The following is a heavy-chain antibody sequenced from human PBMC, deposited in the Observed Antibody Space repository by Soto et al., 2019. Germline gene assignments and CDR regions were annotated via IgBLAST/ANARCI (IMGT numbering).Heavy chain of an antibody. V-gene: IGHV3-23*01. CDR1: GFTFSSYA. CDR3: AKNQLLDIVVVPAAGGGFDY. J-gene: IGHJ4*02. Sequence: GGSLRLSCAASGFTFSSYAMSWVRQAPGKGLEWVSAISGSGGSTYYADSVKGRFTISRDNSKNTLYLQMNSLRAEDTAVYYCAKNQLLDIVVVPAAGGGFDYWGQGTLVTVSS. D-gene: IGHD2-2*03. CDR2: ISGSGGST.